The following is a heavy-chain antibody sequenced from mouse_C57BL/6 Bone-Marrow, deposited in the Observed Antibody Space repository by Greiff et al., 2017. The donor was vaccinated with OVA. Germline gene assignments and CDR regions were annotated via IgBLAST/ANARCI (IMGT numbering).Heavy chain of an antibody. D-gene: IGHD5-5*01. CDR2: IYPRSGNT. CDR1: GYTFTSYG. CDR3: ARSYLSWFAY. J-gene: IGHJ3*01. Sequence: VQLQQSGAELARPGASVKLFCKASGYTFTSYGISWVKQRTGQGLEWIGEIYPRSGNTYYNEKFKGKATLTADKSSSTAYMELRSLTSEDSAVYFCARSYLSWFAYWGQGTLVTVSA. V-gene: IGHV1-81*01.